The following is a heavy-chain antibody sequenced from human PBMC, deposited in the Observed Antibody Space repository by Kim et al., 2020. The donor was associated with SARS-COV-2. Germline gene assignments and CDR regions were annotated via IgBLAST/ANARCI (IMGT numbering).Heavy chain of an antibody. CDR3: ARLGTDY. D-gene: IGHD7-27*01. CDR2: SSGDNVDT. CDR1: GYTFTIYG. V-gene: IGHV1-18*01. J-gene: IGHJ4*02. Sequence: ASVKVSCKASGYTFTIYGVSWVRQAPGQGLEWVGWSSGDNVDTYYEQKLQGRVILTTDTSTSTAYMEVRSLRSDDTAVYYCARLGTDYWGQGTLVTVSS.